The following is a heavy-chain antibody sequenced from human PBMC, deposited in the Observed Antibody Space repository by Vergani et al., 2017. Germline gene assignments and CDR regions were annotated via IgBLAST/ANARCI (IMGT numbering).Heavy chain of an antibody. Sequence: QVQLVESGGGLVKPGGSLILSCAASGFTFSDYYMSWIRQAPGKGLEWGSYISSIGSTIYYADSVKGRFTISRDNAKNSLYLQRNSRRAEDTAVYYCARAEVMXDILTGYYIGPPGYWGQGTLVTVSS. V-gene: IGHV3-11*04. CDR2: ISSIGSTI. CDR3: ARAEVMXDILTGYYIGPPGY. D-gene: IGHD3-9*01. CDR1: GFTFSDYY. J-gene: IGHJ4*02.